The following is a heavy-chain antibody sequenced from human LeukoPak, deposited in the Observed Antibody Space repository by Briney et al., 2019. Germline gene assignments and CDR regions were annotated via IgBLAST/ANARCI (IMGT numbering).Heavy chain of an antibody. J-gene: IGHJ4*02. D-gene: IGHD3-10*01. CDR2: IYFTGTT. V-gene: IGHV4-59*01. Sequence: SETLSLTCTVSGGSISSYWSWIRQSPGKGLEWIGYIYFTGTTNYNPSLKSRLTISIDTSRNQFSLKLSSATAADTAIYYCVNGGSYLTRWGQGTLVTVSS. CDR1: GGSISSY. CDR3: VNGGSYLTR.